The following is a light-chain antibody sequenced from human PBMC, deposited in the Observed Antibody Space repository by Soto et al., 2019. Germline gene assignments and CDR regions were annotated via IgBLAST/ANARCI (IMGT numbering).Light chain of an antibody. CDR1: RSLLHTNGETY. CDR2: ETS. CDR3: MQTIEVPWT. V-gene: IGKV2D-29*01. J-gene: IGKJ1*01. Sequence: DVVMTQTPLSLTITPGQPASISCKSSRSLLHTNGETYLYWYLQKPGQPPQLLIYETSNRFSGVPDRCSGSGSGTDFTLKISRVEAEDVGVYYCMQTIEVPWTFGQGTKVEIK.